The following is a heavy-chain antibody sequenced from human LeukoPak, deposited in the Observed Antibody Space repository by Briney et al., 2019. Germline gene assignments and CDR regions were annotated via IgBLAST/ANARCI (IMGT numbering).Heavy chain of an antibody. CDR1: GGSISSSSYY. Sequence: SETLSLTCTVSGGSISSSSYYWGWIRQPPGKGLEWIGSIYFIGITYYNPSLKSRITISVDTSKNQFSLNVSSVTAADTAVYYCARDPVTTDGDWEAFDVWGQGTMVTVSS. V-gene: IGHV4-39*07. CDR2: IYFIGIT. D-gene: IGHD2-21*02. CDR3: ARDPVTTDGDWEAFDV. J-gene: IGHJ3*01.